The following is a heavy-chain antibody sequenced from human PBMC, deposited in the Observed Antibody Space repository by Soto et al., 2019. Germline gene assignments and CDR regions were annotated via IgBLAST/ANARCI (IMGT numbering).Heavy chain of an antibody. CDR3: ARCDYGDHGEMTLGYYCAS. CDR1: GFTFSSYN. Sequence: EVQLVESGGGLVQPGGSLRLSCAASGFTFSSYNMNWVRQTPGKGLEWVSHISSSSSTIYYADSVKGRFTISRDNAKNSLYLQMNSLRVEDTAVYYCARCDYGDHGEMTLGYYCASGGQGTLFTVSS. CDR2: ISSSSSTI. J-gene: IGHJ4*02. V-gene: IGHV3-48*01. D-gene: IGHD4-17*01.